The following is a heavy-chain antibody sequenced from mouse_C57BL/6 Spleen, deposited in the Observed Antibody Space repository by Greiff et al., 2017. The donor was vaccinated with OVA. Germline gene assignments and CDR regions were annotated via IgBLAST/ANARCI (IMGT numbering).Heavy chain of an antibody. CDR1: GYTFTSYT. D-gene: IGHD2-10*01. Sequence: VQLVESGAELTRPGASVKMSCKASGYTFTSYTMHWVKQRPGQGLEWIGYINPSSGYTKYNQKFKDKATLTADKSSSTAYMQLSSLTSEDSAVYYCARGLLLEAYWGQGTLVTVSA. V-gene: IGHV1-4*01. CDR3: ARGLLLEAY. J-gene: IGHJ3*01. CDR2: INPSSGYT.